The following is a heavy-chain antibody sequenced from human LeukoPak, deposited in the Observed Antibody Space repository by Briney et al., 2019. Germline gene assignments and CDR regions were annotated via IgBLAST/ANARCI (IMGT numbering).Heavy chain of an antibody. D-gene: IGHD4-17*01. CDR1: GFTFSSYG. V-gene: IGHV3-30*18. CDR2: ISYDGSNK. J-gene: IGHJ4*02. CDR3: AKDGAYGDYVIDY. Sequence: PGGSLRLSCAASGFTFSSYGMHWVRQAPGKGLEWVAVISYDGSNKYYADSVKGRFTISRDNSKNTLYLQMNSLRAEDTAVYYCAKDGAYGDYVIDYWGQGTLVTVSS.